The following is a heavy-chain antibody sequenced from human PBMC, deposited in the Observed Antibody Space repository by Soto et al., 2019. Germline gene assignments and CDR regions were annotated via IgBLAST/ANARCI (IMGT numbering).Heavy chain of an antibody. CDR2: IVGGSGST. CDR3: AAEWSNRPFDF. CDR1: GFTLTSAD. D-gene: IGHD3-3*01. V-gene: IGHV1-58*01. J-gene: IGHJ4*02. Sequence: QLQLVQSGPEVKKPGTSVKVSCKASGFTLTSADVQWVRQTRGQRLEWIGWIVGGSGSTNYAQQFQGRLAITRDMATSTVYMELSSLRSEDTAVYDCAAEWSNRPFDFWGQGTLVTVSS.